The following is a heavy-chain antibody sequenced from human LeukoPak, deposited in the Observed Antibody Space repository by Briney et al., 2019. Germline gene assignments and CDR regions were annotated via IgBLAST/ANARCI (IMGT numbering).Heavy chain of an antibody. J-gene: IGHJ4*02. Sequence: SETLSLTCSVSGGSVSSHNYYWSWIRQPPGKGLEWIGFISYTGTTNYNPSLQSRLTMSVDTSKNQCSLKLCSVTAADTAVYYCARGWLSFGEHFDYWGQGTLVTVSS. CDR2: ISYTGTT. V-gene: IGHV4-61*01. D-gene: IGHD3-10*01. CDR1: GGSVSSHNYY. CDR3: ARGWLSFGEHFDY.